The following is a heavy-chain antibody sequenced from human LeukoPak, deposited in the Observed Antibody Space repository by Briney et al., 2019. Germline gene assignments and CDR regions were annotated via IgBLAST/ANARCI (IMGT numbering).Heavy chain of an antibody. J-gene: IGHJ4*02. D-gene: IGHD2-15*01. Sequence: GGSLRLSCAASGFTVSDNYMSWVRQAPGPGLEWASVIYTRGNTFYADSVKGRFTISRDSSKNTLYLQMNSLRGEDTAVYYCARDGRRGPDCSGGGCYFVPGQWGQGTVVTVSS. CDR3: ARDGRRGPDCSGGGCYFVPGQ. CDR1: GFTVSDNY. CDR2: IYTRGNT. V-gene: IGHV3-66*01.